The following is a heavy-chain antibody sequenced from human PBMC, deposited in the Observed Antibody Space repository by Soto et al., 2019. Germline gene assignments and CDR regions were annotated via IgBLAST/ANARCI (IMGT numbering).Heavy chain of an antibody. V-gene: IGHV3-48*03. J-gene: IGHJ2*01. CDR1: EFPFSNYE. D-gene: IGHD6-19*01. CDR2: IGTSGTTV. Sequence: EVQLVESGGGLVQPGGSLRLSCVASEFPFSNYEMNWVRQAPGKGLEWVSYIGTSGTTVYYADSVKGRFTISRDNAKNSLYLQMNSLRAEDTAVYYCAHFSSGPRYLDLWGRGTLVTVSS. CDR3: AHFSSGPRYLDL.